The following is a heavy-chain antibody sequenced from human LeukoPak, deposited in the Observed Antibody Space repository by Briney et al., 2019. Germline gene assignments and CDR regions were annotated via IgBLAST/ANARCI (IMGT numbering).Heavy chain of an antibody. Sequence: SETLSLTCTVSGGSISTYYWSWIRQPAGKGPQWIGRISTSGSTHYNPSLETRLTISIDTSKNQFSLKLSSVTAADTAVYYCARDLSGTGANTLAYWGLGTMVTVSS. D-gene: IGHD1-26*01. CDR1: GGSISTYY. CDR2: ISTSGST. J-gene: IGHJ4*02. CDR3: ARDLSGTGANTLAY. V-gene: IGHV4-4*07.